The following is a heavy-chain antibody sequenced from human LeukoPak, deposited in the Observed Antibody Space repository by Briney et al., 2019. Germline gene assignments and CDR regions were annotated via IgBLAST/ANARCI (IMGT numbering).Heavy chain of an antibody. CDR1: GFTFSSYA. CDR2: ISGSGGST. V-gene: IGHV3-23*01. J-gene: IGHJ4*02. CDR3: AKDWYYDSSGYSTPAFDY. D-gene: IGHD3-22*01. Sequence: SGGSLRLSCAASGFTFSSYAMSWVRQAPGKGLEWVSAISGSGGSTYYADSVKGRFTISRDNSKNTLYLQMNSLRAEDTAVYYCAKDWYYDSSGYSTPAFDYWGQGTLVTVSS.